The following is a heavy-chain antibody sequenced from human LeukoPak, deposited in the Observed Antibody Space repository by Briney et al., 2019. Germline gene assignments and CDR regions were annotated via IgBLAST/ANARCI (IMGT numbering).Heavy chain of an antibody. CDR3: ARVIDFDWFLSPPDF. Sequence: ASVKVSCKASGYTFTSHYMHWVRQAPGQGLEWMGVINPSGGSTTYAQKFQGRVTMTRDTSTSTVYMELSSLRSEDTAVYYCARVIDFDWFLSPPDFWGQGTLVTVSS. V-gene: IGHV1-46*01. J-gene: IGHJ4*02. CDR2: INPSGGST. D-gene: IGHD3-9*01. CDR1: GYTFTSHY.